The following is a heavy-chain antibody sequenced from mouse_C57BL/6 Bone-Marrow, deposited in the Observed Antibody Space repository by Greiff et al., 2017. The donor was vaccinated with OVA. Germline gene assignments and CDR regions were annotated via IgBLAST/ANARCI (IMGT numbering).Heavy chain of an antibody. D-gene: IGHD1-1*01. V-gene: IGHV1-19*01. CDR1: GYTFTDYY. CDR2: INPYNGGT. CDR3: AKLLRFDY. Sequence: VQLKESGPVLVKPGASVKMSCKASGYTFTDYYMNWVKQSHGKSLEWIGVINPYNGGTSYNQKFKGKATLTVDKSSSTAYMELNSLTSEDSAVYYCAKLLRFDYWGQGTTLTVSS. J-gene: IGHJ2*01.